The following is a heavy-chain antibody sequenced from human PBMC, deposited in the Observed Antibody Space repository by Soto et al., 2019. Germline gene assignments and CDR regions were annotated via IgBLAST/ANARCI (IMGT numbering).Heavy chain of an antibody. D-gene: IGHD6-19*01. Sequence: QVQLVQSGAEVKKPGASVKVSCKASGYTFTSYGISWVRQAPGQGLEWMGWISAYNGNTNYAQKLQGRVTMTTDTSTSTAYVELRSLRSDDTAVYYCALDRGYSSGWPLGAFDIWGQGTMVTVSS. CDR3: ALDRGYSSGWPLGAFDI. V-gene: IGHV1-18*04. J-gene: IGHJ3*02. CDR2: ISAYNGNT. CDR1: GYTFTSYG.